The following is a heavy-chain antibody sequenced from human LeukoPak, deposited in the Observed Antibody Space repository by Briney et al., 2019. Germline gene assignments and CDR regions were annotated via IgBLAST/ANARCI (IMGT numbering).Heavy chain of an antibody. Sequence: QSGGSLRLSCAASGFTFDEYAMHWVRQAPGKGLEWVSGISWNSGLIDYADSVKGRFTISRDNAKNSLFLQMNNLKAEDTAFYYCAKVGIFGLVTYYFDYWGQGTLVTVSS. CDR1: GFTFDEYA. CDR2: ISWNSGLI. D-gene: IGHD3/OR15-3a*01. J-gene: IGHJ4*02. CDR3: AKVGIFGLVTYYFDY. V-gene: IGHV3-9*01.